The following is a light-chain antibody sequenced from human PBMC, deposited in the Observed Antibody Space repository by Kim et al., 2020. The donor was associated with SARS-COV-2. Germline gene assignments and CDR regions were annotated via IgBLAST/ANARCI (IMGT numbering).Light chain of an antibody. CDR3: NSRESSANHWM. CDR1: SLRSYY. V-gene: IGLV3-19*01. CDR2: GKN. Sequence: LGRTVRITCQGDSLRSYYASWYQQKPGQAPVLVFYGKNNRPSGIPDRFSGSYSGNTASLTITAAQAEDEADYYCNSRESSANHWMFGGGTKLTVL. J-gene: IGLJ3*02.